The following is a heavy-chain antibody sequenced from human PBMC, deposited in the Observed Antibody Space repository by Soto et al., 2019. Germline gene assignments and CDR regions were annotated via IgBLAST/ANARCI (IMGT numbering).Heavy chain of an antibody. D-gene: IGHD2-15*01. Sequence: PGGSLRLSCAASGFTFRNYAMHWVRQAPGKGLECVAVISNDGTNKFYRDYVKGRFTISRDNSKNTLYLQINSLRYEDTTVYYCARGDREDIAVVIGVRPGEYGVDVWGQGTTVTVSS. CDR3: ARGDREDIAVVIGVRPGEYGVDV. V-gene: IGHV3-30*04. CDR1: GFTFRNYA. J-gene: IGHJ6*02. CDR2: ISNDGTNK.